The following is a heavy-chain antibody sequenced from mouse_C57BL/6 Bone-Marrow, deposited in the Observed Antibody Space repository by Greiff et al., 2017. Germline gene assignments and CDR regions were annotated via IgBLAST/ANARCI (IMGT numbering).Heavy chain of an antibody. CDR2: ISSGGSYT. V-gene: IGHV5-6*02. D-gene: IGHD2-3*01. CDR1: GFTFSTYG. J-gene: IGHJ1*01. CDR3: TRRDGYNWYFDV. Sequence: DVKLVESGGDLVKPGGSLKLSCAASGFTFSTYGMSWVRQTPDKRLEWVATISSGGSYTYYPDSVEGRVTMTRDNANNTVYMQMSSLTSEDTAVYYCTRRDGYNWYFDVWGAGTAVTVSS.